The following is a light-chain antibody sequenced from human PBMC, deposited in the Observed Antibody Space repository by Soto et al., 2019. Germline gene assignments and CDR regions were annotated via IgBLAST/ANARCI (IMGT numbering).Light chain of an antibody. V-gene: IGKV3-11*01. Sequence: EIVMTQSPATLSVSPGEGATLSCRASENVDTNLAWYQHKPGQAPRLLIYDASNRATGVPARFSGSGSGTDFTLTISSLEPEDFAVYYCQQRSNWLTFGGGTKV. CDR2: DAS. CDR1: ENVDTN. CDR3: QQRSNWLT. J-gene: IGKJ4*01.